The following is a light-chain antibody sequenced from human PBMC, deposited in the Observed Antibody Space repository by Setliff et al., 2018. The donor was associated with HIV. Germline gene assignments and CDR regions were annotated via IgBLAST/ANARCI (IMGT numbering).Light chain of an antibody. CDR3: QQYYTTPLT. CDR1: QSVLYSSNNKNY. Sequence: DIVMTQSPDSLAVSLGERATINCKSSQSVLYSSNNKNYLAWYQQKPGQPPNLLIYWASTRESGVPDRFSGSGSGTDFTLTISSLQAEDVAVYYCQQYYTTPLTFGGGTKVDSK. CDR2: WAS. V-gene: IGKV4-1*01. J-gene: IGKJ4*01.